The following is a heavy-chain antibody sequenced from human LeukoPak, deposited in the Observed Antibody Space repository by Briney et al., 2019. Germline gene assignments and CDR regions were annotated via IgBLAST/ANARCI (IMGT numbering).Heavy chain of an antibody. D-gene: IGHD1-26*01. J-gene: IGHJ4*02. Sequence: GGSLRLSCSVSGFTFSSYWMTWVRQALGKGLEWVASIKEDGSEKYYEDSVKGRFTISRDNAKNSLYLQMNSLRAEDTAVYYCARDHHPSYYLPDCWGLGTLVTVSS. CDR1: GFTFSSYW. CDR3: ARDHHPSYYLPDC. CDR2: IKEDGSEK. V-gene: IGHV3-7*04.